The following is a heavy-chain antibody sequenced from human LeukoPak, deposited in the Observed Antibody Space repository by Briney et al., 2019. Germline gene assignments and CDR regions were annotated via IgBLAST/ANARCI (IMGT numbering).Heavy chain of an antibody. J-gene: IGHJ4*02. V-gene: IGHV3-23*01. CDR3: AKDGAWLRFDD. Sequence: GGSLRLSCATSGFSFSSYAMSWVRQAPGKGLEWVSAMSSSDDGRYYAASVRGRFTISRDTSRSTLYLQMNSLRAEDAAVYYCAKDGAWLRFDDWGQGILVTVSS. CDR2: MSSSDDGR. CDR1: GFSFSSYA. D-gene: IGHD5-12*01.